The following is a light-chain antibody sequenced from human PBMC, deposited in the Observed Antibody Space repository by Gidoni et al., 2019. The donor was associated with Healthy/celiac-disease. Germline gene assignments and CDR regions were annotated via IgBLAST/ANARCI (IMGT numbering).Light chain of an antibody. J-gene: IGKJ2*01. CDR3: QQYYSTPPYT. CDR1: QSVLYSSNNKNY. Sequence: IVLPQSPDSLAVPLGERATINCKSSQSVLYSSNNKNYLAWYQQKPGQPPKLLIYWASTRESGVPDRFSGSGSGTDFTLTISSLQAEDVAVYYCQQYYSTPPYTFGQGTKLEIK. CDR2: WAS. V-gene: IGKV4-1*01.